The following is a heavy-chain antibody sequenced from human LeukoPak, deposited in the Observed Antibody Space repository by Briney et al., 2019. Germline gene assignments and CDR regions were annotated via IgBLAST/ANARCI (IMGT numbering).Heavy chain of an antibody. CDR3: AREGIAAAGTPADY. D-gene: IGHD6-13*01. CDR1: GFTFSSYW. J-gene: IGHJ4*02. CDR2: IKPDGSEK. Sequence: GGSLRLSCAASGFTFSSYWMSWARQAPGKGLEWVANIKPDGSEKYYVDSVKGRFTISRDNAKNSLYLQMNSLRAEDTAVYYCAREGIAAAGTPADYWDQGTLVTVSS. V-gene: IGHV3-7*01.